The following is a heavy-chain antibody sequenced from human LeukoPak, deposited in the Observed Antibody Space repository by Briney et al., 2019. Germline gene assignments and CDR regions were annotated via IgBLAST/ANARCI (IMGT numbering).Heavy chain of an antibody. J-gene: IGHJ5*02. V-gene: IGHV1-18*01. D-gene: IGHD3-16*01. CDR2: ISGYNGNT. Sequence: GASVKVSCEASGYTFTTYGIGWVRQAPGQGLEWMGWISGYNGNTNYAQKFQGRVTMTTDTSTSTAYRELRSLRSDDTAVYYCARTSHESVLYWSDPWGQGTLVNVSS. CDR3: ARTSHESVLYWSDP. CDR1: GYTFTTYG.